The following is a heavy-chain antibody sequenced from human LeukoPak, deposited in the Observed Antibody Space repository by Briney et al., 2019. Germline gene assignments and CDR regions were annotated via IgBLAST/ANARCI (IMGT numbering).Heavy chain of an antibody. J-gene: IGHJ3*02. CDR2: IYTSGST. CDR1: GGSISSGSYY. V-gene: IGHV4-61*02. CDR3: ARDRLVSYYYDSSGYSAFDI. Sequence: SSETLSLTCTVSGGSISSGSYYWSWIRQPAGKGLEWIGRIYTSGSTNYNPSLKSRVTISVDTSKNQFSLKLSSVTAADTAVYYCARDRLVSYYYDSSGYSAFDIWGQGTMVTVSS. D-gene: IGHD3-22*01.